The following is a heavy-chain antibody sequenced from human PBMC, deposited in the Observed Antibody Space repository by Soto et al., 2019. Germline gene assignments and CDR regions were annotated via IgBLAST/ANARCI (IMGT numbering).Heavy chain of an antibody. D-gene: IGHD1-26*01. V-gene: IGHV3-23*01. CDR2: ISGSGGST. CDR1: GFTFSSYA. Sequence: EVQLLESGGGLVQPGGSLRLSCAASGFTFSSYAISWVRQAPGQGLEWVSAISGSGGSTYYADSVQGRFTISRDHSKNPLYLQMNSLRAEDTAVYYCAKEGYSGSYYVPYFDYWGQGTLVTVSS. CDR3: AKEGYSGSYYVPYFDY. J-gene: IGHJ4*02.